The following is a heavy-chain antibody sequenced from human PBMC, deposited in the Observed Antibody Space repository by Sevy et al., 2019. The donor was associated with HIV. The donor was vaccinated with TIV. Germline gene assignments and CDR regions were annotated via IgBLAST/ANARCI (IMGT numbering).Heavy chain of an antibody. CDR3: ARDEGAGSYYFDY. CDR2: ISYDGSNK. Sequence: GGSLRLSCAASGFTFSSYAMHWVRQAPGKGLEWVAVISYDGSNKYYADSVKGRFTISGDNSKNTLYLQMNSLRAEDTAVYYCARDEGAGSYYFDYWGQGTLVTVSS. CDR1: GFTFSSYA. V-gene: IGHV3-30-3*01. D-gene: IGHD3-10*01. J-gene: IGHJ4*02.